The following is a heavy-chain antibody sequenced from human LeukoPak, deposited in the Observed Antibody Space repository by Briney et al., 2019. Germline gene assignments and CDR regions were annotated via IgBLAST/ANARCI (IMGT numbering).Heavy chain of an antibody. Sequence: TGGSLRLSCAASGFTFSSYSMNWVRQAPGKGLEWVSSISSSSSYIYYADSVKGRFTISRDNAKNSLYLQMNSLRAEDTAVYYCARDQTGMTTGNGGYWGQGTLVTVSS. CDR3: ARDQTGMTTGNGGY. D-gene: IGHD4-11*01. V-gene: IGHV3-21*01. CDR1: GFTFSSYS. J-gene: IGHJ4*02. CDR2: ISSSSSYI.